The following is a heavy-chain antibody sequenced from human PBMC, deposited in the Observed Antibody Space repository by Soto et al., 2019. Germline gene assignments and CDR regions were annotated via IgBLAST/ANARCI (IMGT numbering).Heavy chain of an antibody. CDR1: GGSISGYY. CDR2: INHSGST. D-gene: IGHD3-9*01. Sequence: SETLSLTCAVYGGSISGYYWSWIRPPPGKGLEWIGEINHSGSTNYNPSLKSRVTISVDTSKNQFSLKLSSVTAADTAVYYCAREVPLRYFDWLLSPKYLDYWGQGTLVTVSS. J-gene: IGHJ4*02. V-gene: IGHV4-34*01. CDR3: AREVPLRYFDWLLSPKYLDY.